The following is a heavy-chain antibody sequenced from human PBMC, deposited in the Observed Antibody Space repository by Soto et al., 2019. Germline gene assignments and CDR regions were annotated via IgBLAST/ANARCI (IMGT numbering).Heavy chain of an antibody. D-gene: IGHD3-22*01. V-gene: IGHV3-23*01. J-gene: IGHJ4*02. CDR2: ISGSGGST. CDR3: AKTLYYYDSSGYQ. Sequence: EVQLLESGGGLVQPGGSLRLSCAASGFTFSSYAMSWVRQAPGKGLEWVSAISGSGGSTYYADSVKGRFINSRDNSKNTLYLQMNSLRAEDTAVYYCAKTLYYYDSSGYQWGQGTLVTVSS. CDR1: GFTFSSYA.